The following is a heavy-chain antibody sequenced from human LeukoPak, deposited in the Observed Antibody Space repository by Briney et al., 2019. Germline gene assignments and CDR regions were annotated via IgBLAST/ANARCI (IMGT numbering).Heavy chain of an antibody. D-gene: IGHD4-11*01. Sequence: SETLSLTCTVSGGSISSGDYYWSWIRQPPGKGLEWIGYIYYSGSTYYNPSLKSRVTISVDTSKNQFSLKLSSVTAADTAVYYCARVVAVTTVIRYYYYMDVWGKGTTVAVSS. CDR1: GGSISSGDYY. V-gene: IGHV4-30-4*08. J-gene: IGHJ6*03. CDR3: ARVVAVTTVIRYYYYMDV. CDR2: IYYSGST.